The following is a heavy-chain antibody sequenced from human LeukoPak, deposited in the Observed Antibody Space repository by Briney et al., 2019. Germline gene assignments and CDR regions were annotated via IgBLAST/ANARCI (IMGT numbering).Heavy chain of an antibody. CDR1: GFTFSRYA. CDR3: ARDPSLRVTLDF. CDR2: ISGSGGST. J-gene: IGHJ4*02. V-gene: IGHV3-23*01. D-gene: IGHD5/OR15-5a*01. Sequence: GGSLRLSCAASGFTFSRYAMTWVSQAPGKGLEWVSAISGSGGSTYYADSVKGRFTISRDNSKNTLSLQMNSLRAEDTAVYYCARDPSLRVTLDFWGQGTLATVSS.